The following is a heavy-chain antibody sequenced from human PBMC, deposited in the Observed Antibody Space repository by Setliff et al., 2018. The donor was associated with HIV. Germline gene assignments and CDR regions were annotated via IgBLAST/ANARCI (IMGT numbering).Heavy chain of an antibody. CDR1: GFIFSRYG. D-gene: IGHD6-6*01. J-gene: IGHJ4*02. V-gene: IGHV3-23*01. CDR2: IRGSGGST. Sequence: PGGSLRLSCAASGFIFSRYGMGWLRQAPGKGLEWLSVIRGSGGSTSYADSVKGRFTISRDNSKNMLFLQMSSLRADDTAVYYCAKEPSTCLAARPALCGYFDYWGQGTPVTVSS. CDR3: AKEPSTCLAARPALCGYFDY.